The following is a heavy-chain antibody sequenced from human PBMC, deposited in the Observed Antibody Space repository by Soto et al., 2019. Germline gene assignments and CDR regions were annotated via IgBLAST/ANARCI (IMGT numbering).Heavy chain of an antibody. J-gene: IGHJ4*02. CDR2: ISSSSSYI. Sequence: GGSLRLSCAASGFTFSSYSMNWVRQAPGKGLEWVSSISSSSSYIYYADSVKGRFTISRDNAKNSLYLQMNSLRAEDTAVYYCARVKDYGDSSFDYWGQGTLVTVSS. D-gene: IGHD4-17*01. CDR1: GFTFSSYS. CDR3: ARVKDYGDSSFDY. V-gene: IGHV3-21*01.